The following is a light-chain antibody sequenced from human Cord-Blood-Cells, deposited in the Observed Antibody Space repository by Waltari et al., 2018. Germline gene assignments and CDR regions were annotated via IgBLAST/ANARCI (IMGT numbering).Light chain of an antibody. CDR3: SSYTSSSTLGV. CDR1: SSDVGVYNY. CDR2: DVS. Sequence: QPALTQPASVSGSPRQSITIPCTGTSSDVGVYNYVSWYQQHPGEAPKLMIYDVSNRPSGVSNRCSGSKPCNTASRTISGLQAEDEADYYCSSYTSSSTLGVFGGGTKLTVL. V-gene: IGLV2-14*01. J-gene: IGLJ3*02.